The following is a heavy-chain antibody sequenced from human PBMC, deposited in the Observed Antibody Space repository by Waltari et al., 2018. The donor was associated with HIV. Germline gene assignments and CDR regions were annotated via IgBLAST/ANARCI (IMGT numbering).Heavy chain of an antibody. CDR2: INPNSGGT. CDR1: GYTFTGYY. CDR3: ARDRARTTDYYYYGMDV. D-gene: IGHD1-7*01. Sequence: QVQLVQSGAEVKKPGASVKVSCKASGYTFTGYYRHWVRQAPGQGLEWRGGINPNSGGTTYAQKLKGRVTMTRETSISTDYMELSRLRSDDRAVYYCARDRARTTDYYYYGMDVWGQGTTVTVSS. J-gene: IGHJ6*02. V-gene: IGHV1-2*02.